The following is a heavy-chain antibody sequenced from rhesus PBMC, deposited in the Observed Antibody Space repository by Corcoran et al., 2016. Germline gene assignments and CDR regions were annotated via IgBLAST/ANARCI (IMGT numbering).Heavy chain of an antibody. CDR1: GDSTSSGYY. J-gene: IGHJ5-1*01. D-gene: IGHD3-9*01. Sequence: QVQLQESGPGLVTPSATLSLTCAVSGDSTSSGYYWSWIRQPPGKGLEWIGYIPYSGSTSYNPSLKSRVTISRDTAKNQFSLKLSSVTAADTVVYYCARGGFRDRFDVWGPGVLVTVSS. CDR3: ARGGFRDRFDV. CDR2: IPYSGST. V-gene: IGHV4-122*02.